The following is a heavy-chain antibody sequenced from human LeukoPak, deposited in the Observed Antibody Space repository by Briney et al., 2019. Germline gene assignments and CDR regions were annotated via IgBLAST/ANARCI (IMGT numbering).Heavy chain of an antibody. D-gene: IGHD4-23*01. CDR1: GYTFTGYY. CDR3: ARDHGDYGGNWFDP. Sequence: ASVKVSCKASGYTFTGYYIHWVRQAPGQGLEWLGWINPNSGGTKYAQKFQGRVTMTRDTSIRTAYMELSGLRSDDTAVYYCARDHGDYGGNWFDPWGQGTLVTVSS. V-gene: IGHV1-2*02. CDR2: INPNSGGT. J-gene: IGHJ5*02.